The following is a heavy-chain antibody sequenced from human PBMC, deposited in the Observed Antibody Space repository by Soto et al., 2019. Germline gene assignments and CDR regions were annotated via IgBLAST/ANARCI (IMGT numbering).Heavy chain of an antibody. CDR2: IGGAGDT. D-gene: IGHD6-19*01. J-gene: IGHJ4*02. Sequence: LRLSCAASGFTFSRSDMHWVRQRPGGGLEWVSGIGGAGDTYYLGSVQGRFTISRDNANNSLYLQMNSLRAEDSALYYCVRDRSVAGTGEFDFWGQGTQVTAPQ. CDR1: GFTFSRSD. CDR3: VRDRSVAGTGEFDF. V-gene: IGHV3-13*01.